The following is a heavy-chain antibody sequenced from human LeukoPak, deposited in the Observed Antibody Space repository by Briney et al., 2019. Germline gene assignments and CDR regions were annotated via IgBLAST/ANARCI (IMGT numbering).Heavy chain of an antibody. J-gene: IGHJ4*02. Sequence: GGSLRLSCAASGFTVGSNYMNWVRQAPGKGLEWVSYISSSSSTIYYADSVKGRFTISRDNAKNSLYLQMNSLRDEDTAVYYCARDEVRSGWYGYYFDYWGQGTLVTVSS. D-gene: IGHD6-19*01. CDR2: ISSSSSTI. CDR1: GFTVGSNY. V-gene: IGHV3-48*02. CDR3: ARDEVRSGWYGYYFDY.